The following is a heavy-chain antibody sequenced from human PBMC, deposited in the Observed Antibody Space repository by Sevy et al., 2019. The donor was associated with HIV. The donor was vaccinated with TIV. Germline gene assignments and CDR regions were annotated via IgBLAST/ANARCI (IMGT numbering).Heavy chain of an antibody. Sequence: GGSLRLSCVGSGFTFGSYAMSWVRQAPGKGLEWVSGMSVSGGSIFYADSVKGRFTISRDNSQNSLFLQMNSLRADDTAVYYCAKWRSRNLGPGQFDLWGQGTLVTVSS. V-gene: IGHV3-23*01. D-gene: IGHD7-27*01. CDR2: MSVSGGSI. J-gene: IGHJ5*02. CDR1: GFTFGSYA. CDR3: AKWRSRNLGPGQFDL.